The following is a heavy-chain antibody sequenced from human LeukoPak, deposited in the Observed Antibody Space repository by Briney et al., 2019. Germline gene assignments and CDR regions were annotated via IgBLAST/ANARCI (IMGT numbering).Heavy chain of an antibody. CDR1: GFTFSSYG. V-gene: IGHV3-30*18. Sequence: PGGCLRLSCAASGFTFSSYGMHWVRQAPGKGLDWVAVISSDGSNRYYADSVKGRFTISRDNSKNTVHLQMNRLKTEDTAVYYCAKDLKSFGSSWYLGADYWGLGILVTVSS. CDR2: ISSDGSNR. CDR3: AKDLKSFGSSWYLGADY. J-gene: IGHJ4*02. D-gene: IGHD6-13*01.